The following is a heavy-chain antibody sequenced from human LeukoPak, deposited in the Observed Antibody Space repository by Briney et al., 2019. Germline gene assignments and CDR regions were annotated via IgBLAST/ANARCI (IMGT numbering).Heavy chain of an antibody. CDR3: ARDGYDSSGFDLGFDY. CDR2: MWYDGSYK. J-gene: IGHJ4*02. D-gene: IGHD3-22*01. CDR1: GFTFSSYG. V-gene: IGHV3-33*01. Sequence: GGSLRLSCAASGFTFSSYGMHWVRQAPGKGLEWVAVMWYDGSYKYYADSVTGRFTISRDNSKNTLYLQMNSLRGEDTAVYYCARDGYDSSGFDLGFDYWGQGTLVTVSS.